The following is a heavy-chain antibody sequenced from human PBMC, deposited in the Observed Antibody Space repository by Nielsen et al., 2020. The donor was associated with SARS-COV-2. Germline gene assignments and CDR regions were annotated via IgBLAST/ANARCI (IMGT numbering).Heavy chain of an antibody. D-gene: IGHD4-17*01. V-gene: IGHV6-1*01. CDR3: ARARGAYGDYYYYYGTDV. J-gene: IGHJ6*04. CDR2: TYYRSKWYN. Sequence: QTLSLTRAISGDSVSSSSAAWNWIRQSPPRGLGWLGRTYYRSKWYNDYAVSVKSRITLSPDTSKNQFSLHLNSVTPEDTAVYYCARARGAYGDYYYYYGTDVWGKGTTVTVSS. CDR1: GDSVSSSSAA.